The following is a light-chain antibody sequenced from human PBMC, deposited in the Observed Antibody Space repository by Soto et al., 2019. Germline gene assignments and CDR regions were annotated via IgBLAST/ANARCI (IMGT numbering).Light chain of an antibody. J-gene: IGLJ3*02. V-gene: IGLV3-21*04. CDR3: QVWDSSGDHRV. CDR1: NIGSKS. CDR2: YDG. Sequence: SYELAQPPSVSVAPGKTVRITCGGNNIGSKSVHWYQQKPGRAPVVVIYYDGDRPSWIPERFSGSNSGNTATLTISRVEDGDEAYYYCQVWDSSGDHRVFGGGTKLTVL.